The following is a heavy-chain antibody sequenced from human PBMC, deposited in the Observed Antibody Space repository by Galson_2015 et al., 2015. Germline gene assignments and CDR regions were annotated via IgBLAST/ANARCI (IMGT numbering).Heavy chain of an antibody. V-gene: IGHV1-46*01. CDR3: ARDSPRIFGVVIIGVLDY. CDR1: GYTFTSYY. J-gene: IGHJ4*02. CDR2: INPSGGST. Sequence: SVKVSCKASGYTFTSYYMHWVRQAPGQGLEWMGIINPSGGSTSYAQKFQGRVTMTRDTSTSTVYMELSSLRSEDTAVYYCARDSPRIFGVVIIGVLDYWGQGTLVTVSS. D-gene: IGHD3-3*01.